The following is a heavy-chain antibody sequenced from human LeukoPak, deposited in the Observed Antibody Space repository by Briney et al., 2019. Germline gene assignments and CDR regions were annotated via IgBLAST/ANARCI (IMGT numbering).Heavy chain of an antibody. D-gene: IGHD3-16*01. CDR3: TTEYFGGFEY. Sequence: RGSLRLSCVLSTFTKAWMNWVRQAPGKGLEWVGRVKNRGDGMATDYAAPVKGRFIISRDDSKKTVYLQMDSLKTEDTAVYFCTTEYFGGFEYWGQGTLVTVSS. J-gene: IGHJ4*02. CDR2: VKNRGDGMAT. V-gene: IGHV3-15*07. CDR1: TFTKAW.